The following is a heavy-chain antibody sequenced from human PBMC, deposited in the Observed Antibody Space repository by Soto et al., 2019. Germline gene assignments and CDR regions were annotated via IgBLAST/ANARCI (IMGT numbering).Heavy chain of an antibody. CDR2: IYWDDDK. J-gene: IGHJ4*02. D-gene: IGHD2-8*02. CDR3: PPLYWTASGTRYAFEY. Sequence: QITLKESGPTLVKPTQTLTLTCTFSGFSCTTDGMGVGWIRQPPGTALEWLALIYWDDDKRYRPSLNSRPTITKDAARNQVVLTLTNMDPADTATYYCPPLYWTASGTRYAFEYRGKGTLLSVSS. CDR1: GFSCTTDGMG. V-gene: IGHV2-5*02.